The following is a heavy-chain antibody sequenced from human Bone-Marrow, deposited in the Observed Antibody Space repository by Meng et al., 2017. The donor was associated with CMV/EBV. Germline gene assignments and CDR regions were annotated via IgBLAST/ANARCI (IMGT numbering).Heavy chain of an antibody. V-gene: IGHV4-31*02. J-gene: IGHJ4*02. Sequence: SSGGYYWSWIRQNPGKGLEWIGYIYYSGSTYYNPSLKSRVTISVDTSKNQFSLKLSSVTAADTAVYYCARGALGVGYYYDSSGILDYWGQGTLVTVSS. CDR2: IYYSGST. CDR1: SSGGYY. CDR3: ARGALGVGYYYDSSGILDY. D-gene: IGHD3-22*01.